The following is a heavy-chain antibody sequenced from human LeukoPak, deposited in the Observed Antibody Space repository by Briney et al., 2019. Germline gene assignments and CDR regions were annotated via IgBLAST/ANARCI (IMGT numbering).Heavy chain of an antibody. Sequence: SETLSLTCTVSGGSISNNAYYWGWVRQPPGKGLEWIGTIFHSGTTFYSPSLKSRVIISVDTSKNQFSLKMNSVTAADTAVYYCASPYFFGSGSLPIWGQGTQVIVSS. D-gene: IGHD3-10*01. CDR2: IFHSGTT. CDR3: ASPYFFGSGSLPI. J-gene: IGHJ4*02. V-gene: IGHV4-39*07. CDR1: GGSISNNAYY.